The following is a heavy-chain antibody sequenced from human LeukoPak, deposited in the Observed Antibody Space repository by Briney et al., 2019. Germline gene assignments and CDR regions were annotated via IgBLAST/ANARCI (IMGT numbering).Heavy chain of an antibody. CDR2: IYYSGST. CDR1: GGPISSGGYY. J-gene: IGHJ4*02. D-gene: IGHD4-17*01. V-gene: IGHV4-31*03. Sequence: SETLSLTCTVPGGPISSGGYYWSSLRKHPGKGLEWIGYIYYSGSTYYNPSLKSRVTISVDTSKNQFSLKLSSVTAADTAVYYCARDRGGDGDYVMDYWGQGTLVTVSS. CDR3: ARDRGGDGDYVMDY.